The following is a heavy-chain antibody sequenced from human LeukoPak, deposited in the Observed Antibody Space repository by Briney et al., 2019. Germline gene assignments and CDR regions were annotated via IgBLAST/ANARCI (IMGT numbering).Heavy chain of an antibody. D-gene: IGHD2-2*02. CDR3: ARVRYCSSTSCYTGTYYYYGMDV. CDR2: ISYDGSNK. CDR1: GFTFSSYA. V-gene: IGHV3-30-3*01. J-gene: IGHJ6*02. Sequence: PGRSLRLSCAASGFTFSSYAMHWVRQAPVKGLEWVAVISYDGSNKYYADSVKGRFTISRDNSKNTLYLQMNSLRAEDTAVYYCARVRYCSSTSCYTGTYYYYGMDVWGQGTTVTVSS.